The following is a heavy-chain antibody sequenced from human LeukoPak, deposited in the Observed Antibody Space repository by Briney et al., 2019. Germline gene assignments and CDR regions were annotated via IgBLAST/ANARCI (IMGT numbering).Heavy chain of an antibody. CDR1: GFTFSSYS. CDR3: VREAYTYGASWDY. V-gene: IGHV3-48*04. J-gene: IGHJ4*02. Sequence: GGSLRLSCAASGFTFSSYSMNWVRQAPGKGLEWVSYIVSTSDTISHADSVKGRFTISRDNAKNSLYLQMNSLRAEDTAIYYCVREAYTYGASWDYWGQGILVTVSS. D-gene: IGHD1-26*01. CDR2: IVSTSDTI.